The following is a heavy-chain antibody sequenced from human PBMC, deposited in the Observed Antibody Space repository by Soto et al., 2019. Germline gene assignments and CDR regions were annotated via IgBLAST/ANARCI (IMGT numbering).Heavy chain of an antibody. CDR2: ISYTGDT. J-gene: IGHJ5*02. Sequence: SWTRSLPCSVSCDSVSTDRYVWGWIRQPPGKGLEWIAYISYTGDTNYNPSLKSRVTISIDTSRNQFSLTLTSVTAADTAVYFCARIVVGATVDLWGQGSLVTVSS. CDR3: ARIVVGATVDL. CDR1: CDSVSTDRYV. V-gene: IGHV4-61*01. D-gene: IGHD1-26*01.